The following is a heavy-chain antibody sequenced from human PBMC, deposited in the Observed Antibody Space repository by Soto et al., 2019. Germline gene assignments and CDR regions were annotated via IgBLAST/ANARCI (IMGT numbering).Heavy chain of an antibody. CDR2: IYYSGST. Sequence: PSETLSLTCTVSGGSISSGGYYWSWIRQHPGKGLEWIGYIYYSGSTYYNPSLKSRVTISVDTSKNQFSLKLSSVTAADTAVYYCARVTMIVVVDYWGQGTLVTVSS. V-gene: IGHV4-31*03. CDR1: GGSISSGGYY. D-gene: IGHD3-22*01. CDR3: ARVTMIVVVDY. J-gene: IGHJ4*02.